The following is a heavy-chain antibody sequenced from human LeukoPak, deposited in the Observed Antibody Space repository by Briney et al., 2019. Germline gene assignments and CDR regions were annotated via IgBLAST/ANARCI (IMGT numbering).Heavy chain of an antibody. D-gene: IGHD5-12*01. CDR2: ISSSGSTI. CDR1: GFTFSSYE. Sequence: GGSLRLSCAASGFTFSSYEMNWVRQAPGKGLEWVSYISSSGSTIYYADSVKGRFTIPRDNAKNSLYLQMNSLIAEDTAVYYCARALQWLRSYYGMDVWGQGTTVTVSS. J-gene: IGHJ6*02. V-gene: IGHV3-48*03. CDR3: ARALQWLRSYYGMDV.